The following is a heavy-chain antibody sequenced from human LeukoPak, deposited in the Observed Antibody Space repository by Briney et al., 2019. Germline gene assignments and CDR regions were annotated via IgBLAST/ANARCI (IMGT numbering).Heavy chain of an antibody. Sequence: SETLSLSCAVYGGSFSGYYWSWIRQPPGKGLEWIGEINHSGSTNYNPSLKSRVTISVDTSKNQFSLELSSVTAADTAGYYCARYSSGSVYYGMDVWGQGTTVTVSS. V-gene: IGHV4-34*01. D-gene: IGHD6-19*01. CDR1: GGSFSGYY. J-gene: IGHJ6*02. CDR2: INHSGST. CDR3: ARYSSGSVYYGMDV.